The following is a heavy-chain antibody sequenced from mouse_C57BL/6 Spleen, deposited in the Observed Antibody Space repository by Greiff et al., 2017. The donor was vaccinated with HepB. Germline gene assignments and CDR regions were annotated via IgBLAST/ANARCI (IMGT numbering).Heavy chain of an antibody. Sequence: VQLQQSGPELVKPGASVKLSCKASGYTFTSYDINWVKQRPGQGLEWIGRIYPRDGSTKYNEKFKGKATLTVDTSSSTAYMELHSLTSEDSAVYFCAYGSSLAWFAYWGQGTLVTVSA. D-gene: IGHD1-1*01. J-gene: IGHJ3*01. CDR1: GYTFTSYD. CDR2: IYPRDGST. CDR3: AYGSSLAWFAY. V-gene: IGHV1-85*01.